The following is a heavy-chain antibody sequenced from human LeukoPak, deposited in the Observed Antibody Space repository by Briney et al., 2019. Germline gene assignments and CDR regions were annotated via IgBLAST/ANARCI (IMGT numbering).Heavy chain of an antibody. CDR1: GFTFSSYW. J-gene: IGHJ4*02. D-gene: IGHD3-10*01. CDR2: INSDGSST. Sequence: PGGSLRLSCAASGFTFSSYWMHWVRQAPGKGLVWVSRINSDGSSTSYADSVKGRFTISRDNAKNTLYLQMNSLRVEDTAVYYCARGVRGGTVVWFGELSYFDYWGQGTLVTVSS. V-gene: IGHV3-74*01. CDR3: ARGVRGGTVVWFGELSYFDY.